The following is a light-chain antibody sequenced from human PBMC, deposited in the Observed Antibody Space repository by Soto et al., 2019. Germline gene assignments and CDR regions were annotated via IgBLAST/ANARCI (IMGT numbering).Light chain of an antibody. CDR1: QSVSSSY. Sequence: EIVLTQSPGTLSLSPGERATLSCSASQSVSSSYLAWYQQKPGQAPRLLIYVASSSATGSPDRFSGSGSGTDFTLTISRLEPEDCAMYYCQQYGSSPSTFGRGNKVVIK. V-gene: IGKV3-20*01. CDR2: VAS. CDR3: QQYGSSPST. J-gene: IGKJ1*01.